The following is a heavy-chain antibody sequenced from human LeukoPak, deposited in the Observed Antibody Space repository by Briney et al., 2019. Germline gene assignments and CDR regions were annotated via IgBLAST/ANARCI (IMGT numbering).Heavy chain of an antibody. CDR3: ARVGGATAVTMYFEY. J-gene: IGHJ4*02. CDR1: GITFSGYS. V-gene: IGHV3-48*02. D-gene: IGHD1-26*01. Sequence: GGSLRLSCVVSGITFSGYSMIWGRHAPEKGLEWLSFMTTSGNTIFYAESVKDRFSISRDNAKKSLYLQMNSLRDEDTAVYYCARVGGATAVTMYFEYWGQGTLVTVTS. CDR2: MTTSGNTI.